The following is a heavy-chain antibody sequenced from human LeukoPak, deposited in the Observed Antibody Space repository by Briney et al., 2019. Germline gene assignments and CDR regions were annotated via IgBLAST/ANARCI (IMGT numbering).Heavy chain of an antibody. V-gene: IGHV1-24*01. CDR1: GYTLTELS. D-gene: IGHD3-3*01. CDR2: FDPEDGET. J-gene: IGHJ4*02. CDR3: ATVPRLAIFGVVYFDY. Sequence: ASVKVSCKVSGYTLTELSMHWVRQAPGKGLEWIGGFDPEDGETIYAQKFQGRVTMTEDTPTDTAYMELSSLRSEDTAVYYCATVPRLAIFGVVYFDYWGQGTLVTVSS.